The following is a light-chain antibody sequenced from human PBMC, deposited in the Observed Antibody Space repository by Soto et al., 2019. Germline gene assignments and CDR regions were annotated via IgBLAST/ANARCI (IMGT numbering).Light chain of an antibody. J-gene: IGLJ1*01. CDR2: EVS. CDR3: SSSTSANTYV. V-gene: IGLV2-18*02. Sequence: QSVLTQPPSVSGSPGQSVTISCTGTSSDVGSNNRVSWYQQPPGTVPKVMIYEVSNRPSGVPDRFSGSKSGNTASLTISGLQAEDEADYYSSSSTSANTYVFGTGPNVTVL. CDR1: SSDVGSNNR.